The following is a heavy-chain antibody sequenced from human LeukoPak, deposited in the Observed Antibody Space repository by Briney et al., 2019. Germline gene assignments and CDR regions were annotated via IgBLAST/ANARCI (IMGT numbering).Heavy chain of an antibody. CDR2: IKSKADGETI. D-gene: IGHD1-20*01. V-gene: IGHV3-15*07. Sequence: PGGSLRLSCAASGFTFTNAWMNWVRQAPGKGLEWVGRIKSKADGETIDYAAPVKGRFTFSRDDSKNMLYLQMSSLKSEDTAVYYCSTLTSRGLSDSWGQGTPVTVSS. CDR3: STLTSRGLSDS. CDR1: GFTFTNAW. J-gene: IGHJ4*02.